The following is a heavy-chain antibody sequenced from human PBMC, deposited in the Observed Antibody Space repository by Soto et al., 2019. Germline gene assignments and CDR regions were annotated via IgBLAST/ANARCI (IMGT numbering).Heavy chain of an antibody. D-gene: IGHD3-10*01. CDR2: IYHSGIT. J-gene: IGHJ4*02. CDR3: ARIGNFYGSGSYYDTPFDS. CDR1: GVSISSGVYS. Sequence: PSETLSLTCAVSGVSISSGVYSWSWIRQPPGKGLEWIGYIYHSGITYYNPSLKSRVTISVDTSRNQFSLKLNSVTAADTAIFYCARIGNFYGSGSYYDTPFDSWGQGTLVTV. V-gene: IGHV4-30-2*01.